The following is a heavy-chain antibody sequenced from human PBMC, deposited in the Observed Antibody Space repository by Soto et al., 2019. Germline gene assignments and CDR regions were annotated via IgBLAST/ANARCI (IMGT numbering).Heavy chain of an antibody. CDR2: IYPGDSDT. CDR1: GYSFTSYW. V-gene: IGHV5-51*01. J-gene: IGHJ3*02. D-gene: IGHD1-26*01. Sequence: GESLKISCKGSGYSFTSYWIGWVRQMPGKGLEWMGIIYPGDSDTRYSPSFQGQVTISADKSISTAYLQWSSLKASDTAMYYCARFGRRGYYYYGAFDICGNGKMVTVSS. CDR3: ARFGRRGYYYYGAFDI.